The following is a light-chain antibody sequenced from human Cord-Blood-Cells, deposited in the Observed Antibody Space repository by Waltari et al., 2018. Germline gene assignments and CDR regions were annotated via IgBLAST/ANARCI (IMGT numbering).Light chain of an antibody. Sequence: QSALTQPPSASGSPGQSVTISCTGTSSDVGGYNYVSWYQQHPGKAPKLMIYEVSKRPSGVPDRFSGSKSGNTASLTVSGLQAEDEADYYCSSYADSNNFDVFGTGTKVTVL. CDR1: SSDVGGYNY. CDR2: EVS. J-gene: IGLJ1*01. V-gene: IGLV2-8*01. CDR3: SSYADSNNFDV.